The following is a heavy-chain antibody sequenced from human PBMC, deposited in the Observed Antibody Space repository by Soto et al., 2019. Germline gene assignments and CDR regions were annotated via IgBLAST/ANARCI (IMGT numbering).Heavy chain of an antibody. CDR2: IYYGGST. Sequence: QVQLQESGPGLVKPSETLSLTCTVSGGSISDYYWSWIRQTPGKGLEWIGYIYYGGSTNYNPALKSRVSMSVDTSKNEFSLKLTSVTAADTAVYYCARVGDYGDYVSYYGMDVWGQGTTVTVSS. D-gene: IGHD4-17*01. CDR1: GGSISDYY. CDR3: ARVGDYGDYVSYYGMDV. V-gene: IGHV4-59*01. J-gene: IGHJ6*02.